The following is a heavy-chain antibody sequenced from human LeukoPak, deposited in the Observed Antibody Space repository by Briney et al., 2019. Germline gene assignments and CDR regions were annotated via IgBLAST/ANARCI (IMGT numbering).Heavy chain of an antibody. CDR1: GFTFSDYY. V-gene: IGHV3-11*04. CDR3: ARDLNYDSTYFDY. D-gene: IGHD3-22*01. CDR2: ISSSGSTI. J-gene: IGHJ4*02. Sequence: GGSLRLSCAASGFTFSDYYMSWIRQAPGKGLEWVSYISSSGSTIYYADSVKGRLTISRDNAKNSLYLQMNSLRAEDTAVYYCARDLNYDSTYFDYWGQGTLVTVSS.